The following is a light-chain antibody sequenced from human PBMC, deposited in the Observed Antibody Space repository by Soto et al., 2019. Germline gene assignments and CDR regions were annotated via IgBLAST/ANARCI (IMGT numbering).Light chain of an antibody. V-gene: IGLV7-46*01. J-gene: IGLJ3*02. CDR1: TGPVTNCHY. Sequence: QAVVTQAPSLTVSPGGTVTITCGSTTGPVTNCHYPYWFQQLPGQAPKPVIYDAYNKHPWTPDRFSGSLLGGKAALTLSGAQPEDEADYYCLLSFSGAWVFGGGTKLTVL. CDR2: DAY. CDR3: LLSFSGAWV.